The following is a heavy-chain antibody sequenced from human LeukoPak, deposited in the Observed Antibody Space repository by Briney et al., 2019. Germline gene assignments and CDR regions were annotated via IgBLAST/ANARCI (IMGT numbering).Heavy chain of an antibody. CDR3: AKDYSGSYPLSGY. CDR1: GFTLSAHY. D-gene: IGHD1-26*01. J-gene: IGHJ4*02. CDR2: IRYDGSNK. Sequence: GGSLRLSCAASGFTLSAHYLSWIRQAPGKGLEWVAFIRYDGSNKYYADSVKGRFTISRDNSKNTLYLQMNSLRAEDTAVYYCAKDYSGSYPLSGYWGQGTLVTVSS. V-gene: IGHV3-30*02.